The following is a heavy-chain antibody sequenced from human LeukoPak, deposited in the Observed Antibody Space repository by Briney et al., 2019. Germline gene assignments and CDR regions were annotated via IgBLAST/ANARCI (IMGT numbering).Heavy chain of an antibody. CDR2: ISSSNHYI. Sequence: GGSLRLSCAASGFNFNTYIMNWVRQAPGKGVEWVSSISSSNHYIYYADSVKGRFTISRDNAKNSLYLQMNSLTAEDTAVYYCAPAATGAIDYWGQGTLVTVSS. CDR3: APAATGAIDY. J-gene: IGHJ4*02. CDR1: GFNFNTYI. V-gene: IGHV3-21*01. D-gene: IGHD1-26*01.